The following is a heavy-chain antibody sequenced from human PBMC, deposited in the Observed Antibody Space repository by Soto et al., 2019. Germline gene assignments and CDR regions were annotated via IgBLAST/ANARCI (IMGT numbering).Heavy chain of an antibody. J-gene: IGHJ3*02. CDR1: GYTFNIYA. V-gene: IGHV1-3*01. CDR2: MNAGNGNT. Sequence: QVRLEQSGADVKTPGASVKVSCQASGYTFNIYAIHWVRQAPGQRPEWMGWMNAGNGNTEYSPKFHGRVTMTRDRYPRAAYMELSGLTSEDTAVYYCARDCTYCGGDTGREAFDIGCQGTMVTVS. D-gene: IGHD2-21*01. CDR3: ARDCTYCGGDTGREAFDI.